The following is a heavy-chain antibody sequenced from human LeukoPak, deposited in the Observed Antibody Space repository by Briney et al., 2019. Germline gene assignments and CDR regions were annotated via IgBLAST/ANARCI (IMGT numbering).Heavy chain of an antibody. CDR2: INSDGSST. J-gene: IGHJ5*02. Sequence: PGGSLRLSCAASGFIFSSYWMHWVRQAPGKGLVWVSRINSDGSSTSYADSVKGRFTISRDNAKNTLYLQMNSLRAEDTAVYYCARDTVLWFGESYDPYNWFDPWGQGTLVTVSS. CDR1: GFIFSSYW. CDR3: ARDTVLWFGESYDPYNWFDP. V-gene: IGHV3-74*01. D-gene: IGHD3-10*01.